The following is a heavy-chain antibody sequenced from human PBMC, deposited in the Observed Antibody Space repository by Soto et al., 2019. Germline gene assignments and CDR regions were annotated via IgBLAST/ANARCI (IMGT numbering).Heavy chain of an antibody. V-gene: IGHV5-51*01. CDR3: ARQRQQLVYYYYYGMDV. Sequence: PGESLKISCKGSGYSFTSYWIGWVRQMPGKGLEWMGIIYPGDSDTRYSPSSQGQVTISADKSISTAYLQWSSLKASDTAMYYCARQRQQLVYYYYYGMDVWGQGTTVTVSS. CDR2: IYPGDSDT. J-gene: IGHJ6*02. D-gene: IGHD6-13*01. CDR1: GYSFTSYW.